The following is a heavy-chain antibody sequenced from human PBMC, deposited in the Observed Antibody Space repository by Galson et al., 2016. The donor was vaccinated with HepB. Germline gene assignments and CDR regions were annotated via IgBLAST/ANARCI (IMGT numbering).Heavy chain of an antibody. CDR1: GYTFSSHD. Sequence: SVKVSCKASGYTFSSHDINWVRQATGQGLEWMGWMNPKSGDTGYAQKFQGRVTITRDTSITTAYMELTSLRSEDTAVYYCARVDYVWGNSRPYFYYYGVDVGGQGTTVTVSS. CDR3: ARVDYVWGNSRPYFYYYGVDV. J-gene: IGHJ6*02. V-gene: IGHV1-8*01. CDR2: MNPKSGDT. D-gene: IGHD3-16*02.